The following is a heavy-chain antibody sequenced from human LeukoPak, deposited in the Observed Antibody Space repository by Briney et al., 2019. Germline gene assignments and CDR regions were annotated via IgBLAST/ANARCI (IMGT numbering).Heavy chain of an antibody. CDR1: GFTFSSYE. CDR2: IKQDGDEN. CDR3: ARDRGANYYGSLHLFDY. Sequence: GGSLRLSCAASGFTFSSYEMNWVRQAPGKGLEWVANIKQDGDENYYVDSVMGRFTISRDNAKNSVYLEMTSLRAEDTAVYYCARDRGANYYGSLHLFDYWGQGTLVTVSS. J-gene: IGHJ4*02. V-gene: IGHV3-7*01. D-gene: IGHD3-10*01.